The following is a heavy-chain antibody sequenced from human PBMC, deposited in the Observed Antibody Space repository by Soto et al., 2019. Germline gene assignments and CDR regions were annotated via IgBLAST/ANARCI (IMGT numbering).Heavy chain of an antibody. V-gene: IGHV1-69*02. CDR1: GGTFSSYT. CDR2: IIPILGIA. Sequence: QVQLVQSGAEVKKPGSSVKVSCKASGGTFSSYTISWVRQAPGQGLEWMGRIIPILGIANYAQKFQGRVTITADKSTSTAYMELSSLRSEDTAVYYCARXDGISAFSLDYWGQGTLVTVSS. D-gene: IGHD1-26*01. J-gene: IGHJ4*02. CDR3: ARXDGISAFSLDY.